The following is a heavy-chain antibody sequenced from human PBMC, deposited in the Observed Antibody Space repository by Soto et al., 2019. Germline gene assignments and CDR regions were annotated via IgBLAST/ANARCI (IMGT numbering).Heavy chain of an antibody. J-gene: IGHJ6*02. CDR3: AKDSYGSGTDYFYGMDV. V-gene: IGHV3-23*01. CDR2: MRSGGGST. D-gene: IGHD3-10*01. CDR1: GFSFSSYA. Sequence: PGGYLRLSCAASGFSFSSYAMILVRQAPGKGLEWVSIMRSGGGSTFHADSVKGRFTISRDNSKSTLYLQMNSLRAEETAVYYCAKDSYGSGTDYFYGMDVRGQGTTVTVSS.